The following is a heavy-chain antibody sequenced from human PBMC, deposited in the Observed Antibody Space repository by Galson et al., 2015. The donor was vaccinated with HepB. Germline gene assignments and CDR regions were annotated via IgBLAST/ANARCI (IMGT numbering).Heavy chain of an antibody. D-gene: IGHD2-15*01. CDR1: GGSVSSSNYYWSYY. Sequence: SETLSLTCSVSGGSVSSSNYYWSYYWSWIRQPPGRGLEWIGYIYYSGTRNYNPSLESRVNISMDMSKNQFSLKLTSVTAADTAVYYCARGGWSGIEMSGMDVWGQGTTVTVSS. CDR2: IYYSGTR. CDR3: ARGGWSGIEMSGMDV. V-gene: IGHV4-61*01. J-gene: IGHJ6*02.